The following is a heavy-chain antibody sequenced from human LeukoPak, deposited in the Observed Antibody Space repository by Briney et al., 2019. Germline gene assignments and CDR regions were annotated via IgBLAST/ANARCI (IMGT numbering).Heavy chain of an antibody. V-gene: IGHV3-7*01. Sequence: GGSLRLSCAASGFTFSRYWMSWVRQAPGKGLEWVANIKQDGSEKYYVESVKGRFTISRDTAKNSLYLQMNSLRAEDTAVYYCARDLVTMVRGVIISFDYWGQGTLVTVSS. D-gene: IGHD3-10*01. CDR2: IKQDGSEK. CDR1: GFTFSRYW. CDR3: ARDLVTMVRGVIISFDY. J-gene: IGHJ4*02.